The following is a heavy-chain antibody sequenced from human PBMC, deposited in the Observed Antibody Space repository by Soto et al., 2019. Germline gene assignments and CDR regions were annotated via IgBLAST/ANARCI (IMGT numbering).Heavy chain of an antibody. Sequence: ASVKVSCKASGYTFTSYGISWVRQAPGQGLEWMGWISAYNGNTNYAQKLQGRVTITADKSTTTVYMELSSLRSEDTAVYYCGRDRNNSNGPNFAFWGQGTLVTVSS. CDR1: GYTFTSYG. CDR3: GRDRNNSNGPNFAF. CDR2: ISAYNGNT. D-gene: IGHD1-20*01. V-gene: IGHV1-18*01. J-gene: IGHJ4*02.